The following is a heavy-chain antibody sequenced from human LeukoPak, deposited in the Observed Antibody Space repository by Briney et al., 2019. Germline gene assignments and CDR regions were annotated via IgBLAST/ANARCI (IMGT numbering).Heavy chain of an antibody. CDR3: ARRDIYYFYMDV. V-gene: IGHV4-4*09. CDR1: GGSVSSYY. CDR2: IFTSGGI. Sequence: SETLSLTCTVSGGSVSSYYWSWIRQPPGKGLEWIGYIFTSGGINYNPSLKSRVTISVDTSKNQFSLRLYSVTAADTAVYYCARRDIYYFYMDVWGKGTTVTVSS. J-gene: IGHJ6*03.